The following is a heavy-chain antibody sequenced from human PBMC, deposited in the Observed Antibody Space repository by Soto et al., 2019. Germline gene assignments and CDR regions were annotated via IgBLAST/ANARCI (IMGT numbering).Heavy chain of an antibody. Sequence: GGSLRLSCAASGFTFTNYAMSWVRQAPGKGLEWVSTVSESGGTRTYYTDSVKGRFTISRDDSKNTVYLHMTSLRAEDTALYYCAKDARPSSWGQGTLVTVSS. CDR2: VSESGGTRT. CDR3: AKDARPSS. V-gene: IGHV3-23*01. CDR1: GFTFTNYA. J-gene: IGHJ5*02.